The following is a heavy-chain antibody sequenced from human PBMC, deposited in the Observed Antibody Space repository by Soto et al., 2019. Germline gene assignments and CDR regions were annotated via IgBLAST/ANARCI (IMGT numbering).Heavy chain of an antibody. CDR2: ISTYSGDT. V-gene: IGHV1-18*04. J-gene: IGHJ4*02. CDR1: GYTFTYYG. D-gene: IGHD2-21*02. Sequence: ASVKVSCKASGYTFTYYGISWVRQAPGQGPEWLGWISTYSGDTNSAPRLQGRLTMSTDTSTSTAYMELRSLTSDDTAVYYCARDERDSCSGGDCFYSAYRGQGTLVTVSS. CDR3: ARDERDSCSGGDCFYSAY.